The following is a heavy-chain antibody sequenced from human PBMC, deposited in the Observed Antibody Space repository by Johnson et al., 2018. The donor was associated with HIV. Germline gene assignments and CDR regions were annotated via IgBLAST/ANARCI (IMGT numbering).Heavy chain of an antibody. Sequence: EVQLVESGGGLVKPGGSLRLSCAASGFSFSNYYMSWVRQAPGKGLEWVSVIYSGGSTYYADSVKGRFTISRDNSKNTLYLQMNSLRAEDTAVYYCLIRDAFDIWGQGTMVTVSS. CDR2: IYSGGST. V-gene: IGHV3-53*01. J-gene: IGHJ3*02. CDR1: GFSFSNYY. CDR3: LIRDAFDI. D-gene: IGHD2-8*01.